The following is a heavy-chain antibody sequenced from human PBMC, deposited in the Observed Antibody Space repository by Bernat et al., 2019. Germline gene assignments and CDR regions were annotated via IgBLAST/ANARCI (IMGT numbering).Heavy chain of an antibody. CDR2: INWNGGST. CDR1: GFTFDDYG. Sequence: EVQLVESGGGVVRPGGSLRLSCAASGFTFDDYGMSWVRQAPGKGLEWVSGINWNGGSTGYADSVKGRFIISRDNAKNSLYLQMNSLRAEDTALYHCARDKEPGYCSGGSCYVVDYWGQGTLVTVSS. J-gene: IGHJ4*02. CDR3: ARDKEPGYCSGGSCYVVDY. V-gene: IGHV3-20*01. D-gene: IGHD2-15*01.